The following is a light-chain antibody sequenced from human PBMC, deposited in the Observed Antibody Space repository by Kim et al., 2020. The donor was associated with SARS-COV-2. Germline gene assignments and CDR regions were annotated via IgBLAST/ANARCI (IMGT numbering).Light chain of an antibody. CDR2: GKN. CDR1: SLRSYY. CDR3: NSRDSSGNHYV. J-gene: IGLJ1*01. Sequence: SSELTQDPAVSVALGQTVSITCQGDSLRSYYASWYQQKPGQAPVLVIYGKNNRPSGIPDRFSGSSSGNTASLTITGAQAEDEADYYCNSRDSSGNHYVFGTGTKVTVL. V-gene: IGLV3-19*01.